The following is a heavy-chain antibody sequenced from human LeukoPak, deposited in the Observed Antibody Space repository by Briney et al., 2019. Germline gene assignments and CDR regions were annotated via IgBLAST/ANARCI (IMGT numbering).Heavy chain of an antibody. Sequence: ASVRVSCTASGYTFTGYYMHWVRQAPGQGLEWMGWINPNSGGTNYAQKFQGRVTMTRDTSISTAYMELSRLRSDDTAVYYCARAYPHYYGSGSYDYYFDYWGQGTLVTVSS. V-gene: IGHV1-2*02. CDR2: INPNSGGT. CDR1: GYTFTGYY. D-gene: IGHD3-10*01. J-gene: IGHJ4*02. CDR3: ARAYPHYYGSGSYDYYFDY.